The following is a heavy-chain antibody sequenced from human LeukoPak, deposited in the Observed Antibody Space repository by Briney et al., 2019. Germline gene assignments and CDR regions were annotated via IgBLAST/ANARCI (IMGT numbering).Heavy chain of an antibody. CDR3: ARLDSSSLADH. V-gene: IGHV5-10-1*01. D-gene: IGHD6-13*01. J-gene: IGHJ5*02. CDR2: IDPNDSYT. Sequence: GESLKISCKGSGYSFSSYWIAWVRQMPGKGREWMGRIDPNDSYTKYSPSFQGHVTISADKSISTAYLQWISLKASDTAIYYCARLDSSSLADHWGQGTLVTVSS. CDR1: GYSFSSYW.